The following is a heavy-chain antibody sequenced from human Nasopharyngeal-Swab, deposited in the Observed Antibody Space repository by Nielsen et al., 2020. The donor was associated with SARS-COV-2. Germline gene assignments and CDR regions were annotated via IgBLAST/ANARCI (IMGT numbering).Heavy chain of an antibody. CDR3: ARDRGTYSSVGTGYYFDY. CDR2: TYYRSTWYD. Sequence: WIRQSPSRGLEWLGRTYYRSTWYDDFAVSVKGRIIINPDTSKNQFSLHLNSVTPEDTAVYYCARDRGTYSSVGTGYYFDYWGQGSLVIVSS. V-gene: IGHV6-1*01. J-gene: IGHJ4*02. D-gene: IGHD3/OR15-3a*01.